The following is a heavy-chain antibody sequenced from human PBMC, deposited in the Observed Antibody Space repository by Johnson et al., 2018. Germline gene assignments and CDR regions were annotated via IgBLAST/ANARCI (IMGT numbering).Heavy chain of an antibody. CDR1: GFTFDDYA. D-gene: IGHD2/OR15-2a*01. Sequence: EVQLVETGGGLVQPGRSLRLSCAASGFTFDDYAMHWVRQAPGKVLEWVSGISWNSGSTYYADSVKGRFTLSRDNAKNSLYLQMNSLRAEDTGVYYCAIAVWEYFCHWGQGTLVTVSA. V-gene: IGHV3-9*01. CDR2: ISWNSGST. CDR3: AIAVWEYFCH. J-gene: IGHJ1*01.